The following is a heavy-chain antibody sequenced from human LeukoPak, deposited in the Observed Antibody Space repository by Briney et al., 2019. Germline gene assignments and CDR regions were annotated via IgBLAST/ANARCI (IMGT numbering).Heavy chain of an antibody. V-gene: IGHV1-69*13. Sequence: ASVKVSRKASGGTFSSYAISWVRQAPGQGLEWMGGIIPIFGTANYAQKFQGRVTITADESTSTAYMELSSLRSEDTAVYYCARDRGSYSGGVYNWFDPWGQGTLVTVSS. CDR1: GGTFSSYA. CDR3: ARDRGSYSGGVYNWFDP. CDR2: IIPIFGTA. D-gene: IGHD1-26*01. J-gene: IGHJ5*02.